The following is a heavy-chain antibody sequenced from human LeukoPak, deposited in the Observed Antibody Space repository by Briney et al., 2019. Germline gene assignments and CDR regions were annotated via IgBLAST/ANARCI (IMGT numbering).Heavy chain of an antibody. Sequence: SVKVSCKASGGTFSSYAISWVRQAPGQGLEWMGGIIPIFGTANYAQKFQGRVTITTDESTSTAYMELSSLRSEDTAVYYCATTLPRNRSSTSCRSYYYYYMDVWGKGTTVTVSS. CDR1: GGTFSSYA. V-gene: IGHV1-69*05. CDR2: IIPIFGTA. D-gene: IGHD2-2*01. J-gene: IGHJ6*03. CDR3: ATTLPRNRSSTSCRSYYYYYMDV.